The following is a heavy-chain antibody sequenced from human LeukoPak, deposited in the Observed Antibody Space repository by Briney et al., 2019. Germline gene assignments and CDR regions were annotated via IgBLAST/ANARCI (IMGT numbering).Heavy chain of an antibody. Sequence: SETLSLTCTDSGGSISSYYWSWIRQTAGKGLEWIGRIYTSGSTNYNPSLKSRVTTSVDTSKNQFSLNLSSVTAADTAMYYCAREFSAVAARYFDYWGQGTLVTVSS. V-gene: IGHV4-4*07. D-gene: IGHD6-6*01. J-gene: IGHJ4*02. CDR2: IYTSGST. CDR3: AREFSAVAARYFDY. CDR1: GGSISSYY.